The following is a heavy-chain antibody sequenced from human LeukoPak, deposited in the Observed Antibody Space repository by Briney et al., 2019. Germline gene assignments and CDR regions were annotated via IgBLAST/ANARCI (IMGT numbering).Heavy chain of an antibody. V-gene: IGHV1-2*04. CDR3: ARGRTIFGVAPGC. CDR2: INPNSGGT. J-gene: IGHJ4*02. Sequence: ASVKVSCRASGYTFTGYYMHWVRQAPGQGLEWMGWINPNSGGTNYAQKFQGWVTMTRDTSVSTAYMELSRLRSDDTAVYYCARGRTIFGVAPGCWGQGTLVTVSS. CDR1: GYTFTGYY. D-gene: IGHD3-3*01.